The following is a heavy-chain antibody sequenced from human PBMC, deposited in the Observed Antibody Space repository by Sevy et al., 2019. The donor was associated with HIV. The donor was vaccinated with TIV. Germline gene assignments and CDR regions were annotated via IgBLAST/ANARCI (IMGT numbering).Heavy chain of an antibody. V-gene: IGHV3-7*01. Sequence: GGSLRLSCAASGFTFSSYWMSWVRQAPGKGLEGVANIKQDGSEKYYVDSVKGRFTISRDNAKNLLYLQMNGLTAEDTAGYYGARDSPTGYPDYWGQGPLVTVSS. J-gene: IGHJ4*02. D-gene: IGHD6-13*01. CDR1: GFTFSSYW. CDR2: IKQDGSEK. CDR3: ARDSPTGYPDY.